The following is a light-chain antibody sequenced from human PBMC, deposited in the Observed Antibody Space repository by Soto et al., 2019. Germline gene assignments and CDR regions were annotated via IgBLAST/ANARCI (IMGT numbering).Light chain of an antibody. CDR1: QGITNF. J-gene: IGKJ3*01. CDR3: QKYSSAPFT. CDR2: AAS. Sequence: DIQMTQSPSSLSASVGDRVTITCRASQGITNFLAWYQQKPGTAPKLLIYAASTLHSGVPSRFSGSGFGTGFTLNISSLQPEDGAIYYCQKYSSAPFTFGPGTKVEIK. V-gene: IGKV1-27*01.